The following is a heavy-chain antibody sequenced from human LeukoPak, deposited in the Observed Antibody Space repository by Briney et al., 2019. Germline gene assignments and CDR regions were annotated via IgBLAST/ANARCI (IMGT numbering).Heavy chain of an antibody. CDR1: GYTFTSYG. CDR2: ISAYNGNT. Sequence: ASVKVSCKASGYTFTSYGISWVRQAPGQGLEWMGWISAYNGNTNYAQKLQGRVTMTTDTSTSTAYMELRSLRSDDTAVYYCAREAAAMYQLWPSPTDYRGQGTLVTVSS. J-gene: IGHJ4*02. V-gene: IGHV1-18*01. CDR3: AREAAAMYQLWPSPTDY. D-gene: IGHD2-2*01.